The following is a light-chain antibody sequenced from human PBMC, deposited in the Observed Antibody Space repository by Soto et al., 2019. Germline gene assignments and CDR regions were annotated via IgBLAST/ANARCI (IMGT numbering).Light chain of an antibody. Sequence: QSALTQPASVSGSPGQSITISCTGTNSDVGTYELVSWCQQHPGRAPKLMIYEGSKRPSGVSNRFSGSKSGDTASLTISGLQAEDEANYYCCSYAASSALWVFGGGTKVTVL. J-gene: IGLJ3*02. CDR3: CSYAASSALWV. CDR2: EGS. CDR1: NSDVGTYEL. V-gene: IGLV2-23*01.